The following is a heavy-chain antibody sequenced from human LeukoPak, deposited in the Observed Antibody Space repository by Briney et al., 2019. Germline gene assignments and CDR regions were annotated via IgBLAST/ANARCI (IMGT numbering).Heavy chain of an antibody. Sequence: SETLSLTCTVSGGSISSSSYYWGWIRQPPGKGLEWIGSIYHSGSTYYNPSLKSRVTISVDRSKNQFSLKLSSVTAADTAVYYCARGISYYDSSGYYNNWFDPWGQGTLVTVSS. CDR2: IYHSGST. CDR1: GGSISSSSYY. D-gene: IGHD3-22*01. CDR3: ARGISYYDSSGYYNNWFDP. V-gene: IGHV4-39*07. J-gene: IGHJ5*02.